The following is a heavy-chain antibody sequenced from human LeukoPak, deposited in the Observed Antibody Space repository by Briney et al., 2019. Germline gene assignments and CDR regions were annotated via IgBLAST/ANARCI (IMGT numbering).Heavy chain of an antibody. Sequence: PGGSLRLSCAGSGFTFRSYWMTWVRQAPGKGLEWVANIKQDGSEESYVDSVKGRFTISRDNSKNTLYLQMNSLRAEDTAVYYCAKNGRGNYYDSSGYYPEYFQHWGQGTLVTVSS. CDR1: GFTFRSYW. V-gene: IGHV3-7*03. D-gene: IGHD3-22*01. CDR3: AKNGRGNYYDSSGYYPEYFQH. J-gene: IGHJ1*01. CDR2: IKQDGSEE.